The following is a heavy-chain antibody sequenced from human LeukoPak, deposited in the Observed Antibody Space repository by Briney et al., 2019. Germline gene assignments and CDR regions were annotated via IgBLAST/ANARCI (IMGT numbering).Heavy chain of an antibody. CDR3: AKMGDRFGLWGHKTKNYMDV. CDR1: GFTFSSCA. V-gene: IGHV3-23*01. CDR2: ISGSGGNT. D-gene: IGHD3-16*01. J-gene: IGHJ6*03. Sequence: QPGGSLRLSCAASGFTFSSCAMNWVRQAPGKGLEWVSTISGSGGNTYFADSVKGRFTISRDNSKNTLYLQMNSLRAEDTAVYYCAKMGDRFGLWGHKTKNYMDVWGKGTTVTVSS.